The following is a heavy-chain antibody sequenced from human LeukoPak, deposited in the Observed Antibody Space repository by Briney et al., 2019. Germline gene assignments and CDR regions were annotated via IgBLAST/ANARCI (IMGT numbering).Heavy chain of an antibody. CDR3: ARAPRYCFSTSCDKYYYYYYMDV. D-gene: IGHD2-2*01. J-gene: IGHJ6*03. Sequence: ASVKVSCKASGYTFTGYYMHWVRQAPGQGLEWMGWINPNSGGTNYAQKFQGRVTMTRDTSISTAYIELSGLRSEDTAVYYCARAPRYCFSTSCDKYYYYYYMDVWGKGTTVTVSS. V-gene: IGHV1-2*02. CDR1: GYTFTGYY. CDR2: INPNSGGT.